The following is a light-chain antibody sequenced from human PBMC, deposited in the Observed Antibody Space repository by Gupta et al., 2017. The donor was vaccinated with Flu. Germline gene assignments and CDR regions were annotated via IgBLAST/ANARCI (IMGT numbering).Light chain of an antibody. V-gene: IGKV2-28*01. CDR1: QSLLHSNGYNY. J-gene: IGKJ4*02. CDR3: KQALQTPRE. Sequence: IVMPQSPLSLPVTPGEPASISCRSSQSLLHSNGYNYLDWYLQKPGQSPQLLIYLGSNRASGVPDRFSGSGSGTDFTLKISRVEAEDVGVYYCKQALQTPREFGGGTKVEIK. CDR2: LGS.